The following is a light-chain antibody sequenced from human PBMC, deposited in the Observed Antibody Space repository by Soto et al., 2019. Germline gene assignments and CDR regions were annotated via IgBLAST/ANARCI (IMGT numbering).Light chain of an antibody. CDR2: GAS. CDR3: HQYNNWPLT. J-gene: IGKJ4*01. V-gene: IGKV3-15*01. Sequence: ETVMTQSPATLSVSPGERATLSCRASQSVSSNLAWYQQKPGQAPRLLIYGASTRATGIPARFSGSGSATEFTLTISSLQSEDFAVFYCHQYNNWPLTFGGGTKVEIK. CDR1: QSVSSN.